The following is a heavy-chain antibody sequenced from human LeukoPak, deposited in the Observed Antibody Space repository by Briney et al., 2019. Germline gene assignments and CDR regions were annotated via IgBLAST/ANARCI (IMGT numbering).Heavy chain of an antibody. D-gene: IGHD6-13*01. CDR1: GGSISSSSYY. CDR2: IYYSGST. CDR3: ARARGQQLGGFDY. Sequence: PSETLSLTCTVSGGSISSSSYYWGWIRQPPGKGLEWIGSIYYSGSTYYNPSLKSRVTISVDTSKNQFSLKLSSVTAADTAVYYCARARGQQLGGFDYWGQGTLVTVSS. J-gene: IGHJ4*02. V-gene: IGHV4-39*07.